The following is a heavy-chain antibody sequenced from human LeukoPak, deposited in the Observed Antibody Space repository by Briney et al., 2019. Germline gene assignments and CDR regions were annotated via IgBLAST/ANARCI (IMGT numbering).Heavy chain of an antibody. V-gene: IGHV4-34*01. CDR2: INHSGST. D-gene: IGHD3-3*01. Sequence: SETLSLTCAVYGGSFSGYYWSWIRQPPGKGLEWIGEINHSGSTNYNPSLKSRVTISVDTSKNQFSLKLSSVTAADTAVYYCARLGLVIAYYFDYWGQGTLVTVSS. CDR1: GGSFSGYY. J-gene: IGHJ4*02. CDR3: ARLGLVIAYYFDY.